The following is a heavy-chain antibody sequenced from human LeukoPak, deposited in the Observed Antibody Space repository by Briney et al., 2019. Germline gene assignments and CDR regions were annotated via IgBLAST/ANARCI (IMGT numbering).Heavy chain of an antibody. V-gene: IGHV4-34*01. CDR1: GGSFSGYY. CDR2: INHSGST. D-gene: IGHD3-3*01. CDR3: ARRYHTSITIFGVVIGVWFDP. J-gene: IGHJ5*02. Sequence: SETLSLTCAVYGGSFSGYYWSWIRQPPGKGLEWIGEINHSGSTNYNPSLKSRVTISVDTSKNRFSLKLSSVTAADTAVYYCARRYHTSITIFGVVIGVWFDPWGQGTLVTVSS.